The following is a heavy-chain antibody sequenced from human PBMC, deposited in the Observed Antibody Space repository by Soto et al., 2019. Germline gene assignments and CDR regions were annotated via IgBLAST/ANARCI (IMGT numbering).Heavy chain of an antibody. J-gene: IGHJ3*02. V-gene: IGHV3-33*01. CDR3: ARDANFGTKGGSFDI. D-gene: IGHD3-3*01. CDR1: GFTFRIYS. Sequence: PVGSLRLSCAASGFTFRIYSMHWVRQSPGKGLEWVAVMWYDGTNKYYGESVKGRFTISRDNSENTLYLQMNSLRVEDTAVYYCARDANFGTKGGSFDIWGHGRMVAV. CDR2: MWYDGTNK.